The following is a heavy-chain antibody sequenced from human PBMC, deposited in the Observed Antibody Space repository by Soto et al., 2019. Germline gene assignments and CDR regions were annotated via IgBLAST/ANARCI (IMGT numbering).Heavy chain of an antibody. Sequence: QVQLVQSGAEVKKPGASVKVSCKASGYTFTSYGISWVRQAPGQGLEWMGWISAYNGNTNYAQKLQGRVTMTTDTXXSXAXXELRSLRSDDTAVYYCAREYYYDSSGYYHTDAFDIWGQGTMVTVSS. J-gene: IGHJ3*02. CDR3: AREYYYDSSGYYHTDAFDI. D-gene: IGHD3-22*01. CDR2: ISAYNGNT. V-gene: IGHV1-18*01. CDR1: GYTFTSYG.